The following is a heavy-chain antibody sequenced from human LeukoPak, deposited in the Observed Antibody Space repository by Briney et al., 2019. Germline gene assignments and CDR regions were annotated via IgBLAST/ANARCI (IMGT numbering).Heavy chain of an antibody. CDR3: ATDTAMVTGRAFDI. CDR1: GYTFGDYA. V-gene: IGHV1-3*01. CDR2: IDAGNGDT. D-gene: IGHD5-18*01. J-gene: IGHJ3*02. Sequence: GASVKVSCKASGYTFGDYAMHWVRQAPGQRFEWMGWIDAGNGDTRYSQKFQGRVTITADESTSTAYMELSSLRSEDTAVYYCATDTAMVTGRAFDIWGQGTMVTVSS.